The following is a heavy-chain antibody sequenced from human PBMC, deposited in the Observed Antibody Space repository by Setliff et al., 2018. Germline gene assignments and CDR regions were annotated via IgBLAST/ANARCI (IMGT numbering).Heavy chain of an antibody. Sequence: SETLSLTCTVSGGSIRGFYWNWIRQPPGKGLEWIGYMYYSGSTNYNPSFKSRVTISVDTSKNQFSLKLSSVTAADTAVYYCARAPPSSGWTPRGYYYYYMDVWGKGTTVTVSS. CDR2: MYYSGST. J-gene: IGHJ6*03. CDR3: ARAPPSSGWTPRGYYYYYMDV. CDR1: GGSIRGFY. D-gene: IGHD6-19*01. V-gene: IGHV4-59*01.